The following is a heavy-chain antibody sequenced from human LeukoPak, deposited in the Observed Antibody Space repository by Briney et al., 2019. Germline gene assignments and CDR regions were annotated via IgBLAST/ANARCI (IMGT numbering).Heavy chain of an antibody. Sequence: GGSLRLPCAASGFTFSSYGMHWVRQAPGKGLEWVAVIWYDGSNKYYADSVKGRFTISRDNSKNTLYLQMNSLRAEDTAVYYCARYSSSWYGGYDAFDIWGQGTMVTVSS. D-gene: IGHD6-13*01. CDR2: IWYDGSNK. J-gene: IGHJ3*02. CDR3: ARYSSSWYGGYDAFDI. V-gene: IGHV3-33*01. CDR1: GFTFSSYG.